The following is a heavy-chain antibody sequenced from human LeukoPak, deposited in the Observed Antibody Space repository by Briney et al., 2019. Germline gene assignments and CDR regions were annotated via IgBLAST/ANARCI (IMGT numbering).Heavy chain of an antibody. J-gene: IGHJ6*03. CDR2: MNPNSGNT. CDR1: GYTFTSYD. Sequence: GASVKVSCKASGYTFTSYDINWVRQATGQGLEWMGWMNPNSGNTGYAQKFQGRVTITRNTSISTAYMELSSLRSEDTAVYYCARGPPLYSGYGYYYYYMDVWGKGTTVTVSS. V-gene: IGHV1-8*03. CDR3: ARGPPLYSGYGYYYYYMDV. D-gene: IGHD5-12*01.